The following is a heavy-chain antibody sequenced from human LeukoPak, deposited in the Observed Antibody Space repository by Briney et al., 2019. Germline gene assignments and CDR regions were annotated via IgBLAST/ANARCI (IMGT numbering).Heavy chain of an antibody. CDR1: GHSMNEYY. V-gene: IGHV4-59*01. CDR2: IHHSGST. J-gene: IGHJ4*02. D-gene: IGHD4-17*01. Sequence: SETLSLTCSVSGHSMNEYYWGWVRQLPGKGLEYLGYIHHSGSTHYNPSLKSRVTVSVDTSKRHFSLTMSSMTAADTAIYYCARESDYVNFDYWGQGILVTVSS. CDR3: ARESDYVNFDY.